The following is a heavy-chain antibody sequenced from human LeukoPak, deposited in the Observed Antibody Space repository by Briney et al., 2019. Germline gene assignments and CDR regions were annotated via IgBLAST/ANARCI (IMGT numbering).Heavy chain of an antibody. Sequence: YPGGSLRLSCAASGFTFSSYAMSWVRQAPGKGLEWVSAISGSGGSTYYADSVKGRFTISRDNSKNTLYLQMNSLRAEDTAVYYCARFKSRGVAIDPNDAFDIWGQGTMVTVSS. CDR3: ARFKSRGVAIDPNDAFDI. V-gene: IGHV3-23*01. J-gene: IGHJ3*02. CDR2: ISGSGGST. CDR1: GFTFSSYA. D-gene: IGHD3-3*01.